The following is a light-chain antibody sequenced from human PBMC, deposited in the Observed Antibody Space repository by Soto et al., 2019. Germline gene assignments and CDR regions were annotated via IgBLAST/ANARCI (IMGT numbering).Light chain of an antibody. J-gene: IGKJ1*01. Sequence: DIQVTQSPSSRSASVGDRVTITFRASQSISSYLNWYQQKPGKAPKLLIYAASSLQSGVPSRFSGSGSGTDFTLTISSLQPEDFATYYCQQSYSTLGTFGQGTKVDIK. CDR2: AAS. CDR1: QSISSY. CDR3: QQSYSTLGT. V-gene: IGKV1-39*01.